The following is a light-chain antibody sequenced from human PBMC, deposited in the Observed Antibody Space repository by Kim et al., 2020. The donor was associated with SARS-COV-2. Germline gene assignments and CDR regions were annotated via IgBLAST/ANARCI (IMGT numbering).Light chain of an antibody. CDR1: GGSIATNY. J-gene: IGLJ3*02. CDR3: QSYDSSNHWV. Sequence: KTVPISCTRSGGSIATNYVQGYQQRPGSAPATVIYEDDQRPSGVPDRFSGSIDSSSNSASLIISGLKTEDEADYYCQSYDSSNHWVFGGGTQLTVL. CDR2: EDD. V-gene: IGLV6-57*03.